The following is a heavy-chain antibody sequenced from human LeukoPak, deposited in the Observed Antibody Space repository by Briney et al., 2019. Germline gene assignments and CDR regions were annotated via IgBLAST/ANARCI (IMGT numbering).Heavy chain of an antibody. CDR3: ASEADYSVDY. V-gene: IGHV4-59*08. CDR2: IYDSGST. CDR1: GGSISYYY. D-gene: IGHD2-15*01. J-gene: IGHJ4*02. Sequence: SETLSLTCTVSGGSISYYYWSWIRQPPGKGLEWIGYIYDSGSTNYNPSIKSRVTISVDTSKNQFSLKLSSVTAADTAVYYCASEADYSVDYWGQGTLVTVSS.